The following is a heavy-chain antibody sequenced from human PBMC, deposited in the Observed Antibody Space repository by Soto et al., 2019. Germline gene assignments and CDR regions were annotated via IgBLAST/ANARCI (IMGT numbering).Heavy chain of an antibody. V-gene: IGHV3-21*01. CDR3: ARAAYYYDSSGDAFDI. CDR1: GFTFSSYS. D-gene: IGHD3-22*01. Sequence: PGGSLRLSCAASGFTFSSYSMNWVRQAPGKGLEWVSSISSSSSYIYYADSVKGRFTIPRDNAKNSLYLQMNSLRAEDTAVYYCARAAYYYDSSGDAFDIWGQGTMVTVSS. J-gene: IGHJ3*02. CDR2: ISSSSSYI.